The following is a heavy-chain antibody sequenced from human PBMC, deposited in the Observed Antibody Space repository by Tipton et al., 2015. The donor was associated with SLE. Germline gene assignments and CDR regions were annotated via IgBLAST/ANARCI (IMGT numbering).Heavy chain of an antibody. CDR2: ISAYNGDT. D-gene: IGHD3-22*01. CDR1: GGTFSSYT. J-gene: IGHJ4*02. Sequence: QLVQSGAEVKKPGSSVKVSCKASGGTFSSYTLSWVRQAPGQGLEWMGWISAYNGDTKYAQKLQGRVTMTTDTSTSTAYMELRSLRSDDTAVYYCARDYDSSGYFGYWGQGTLVTVSS. CDR3: ARDYDSSGYFGY. V-gene: IGHV1-18*01.